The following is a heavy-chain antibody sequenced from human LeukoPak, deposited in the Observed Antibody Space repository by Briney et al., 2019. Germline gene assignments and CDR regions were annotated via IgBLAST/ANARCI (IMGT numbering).Heavy chain of an antibody. CDR1: GGSVSSGSYY. J-gene: IGHJ4*02. CDR3: ARLTTGYFDY. V-gene: IGHV4-61*01. CDR2: IYYSGST. Sequence: SETLSLTCTVSGGSVSSGSYYWSWIRQPPGKGLEWIGYIYYSGSTNYNPSLKSRVTISVDTSKNQFSLKLSSVTAADTAVYYCARLTTGYFDYWGQGTLVTVSS. D-gene: IGHD1-1*01.